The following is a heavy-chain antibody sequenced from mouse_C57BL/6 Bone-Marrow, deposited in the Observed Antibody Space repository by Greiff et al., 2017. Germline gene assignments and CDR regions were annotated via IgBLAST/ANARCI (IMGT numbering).Heavy chain of an antibody. CDR2: IYPGGGYT. J-gene: IGHJ1*03. CDR1: GYTFTNYW. V-gene: IGHV1-63*01. D-gene: IGHD1-1*01. Sequence: LVESGAELVRPGTSVKMSCKASGYTFTNYWIGWAKQRPGHGLEWIGDIYPGGGYTNYNEKFKGKATLTADKSSSTAYMQFSSLTSEDSAIYYCARDSGSSYWYFDVWGTGTTVTVSS. CDR3: ARDSGSSYWYFDV.